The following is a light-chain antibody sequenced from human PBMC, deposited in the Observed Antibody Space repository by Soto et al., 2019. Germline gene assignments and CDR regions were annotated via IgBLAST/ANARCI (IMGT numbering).Light chain of an antibody. J-gene: IGLJ2*01. Sequence: QAVVTQEPSLTVSPGGTVTLTCGSSTGAVTSGHYPYWIQQKPGQAPRTLIYDTSNKQSWTPARFSGSLLGGKAALTLSGAQPEDEADYYCLLSYSGARTVVFGGGTKLTVL. V-gene: IGLV7-46*01. CDR3: LLSYSGARTVV. CDR2: DTS. CDR1: TGAVTSGHY.